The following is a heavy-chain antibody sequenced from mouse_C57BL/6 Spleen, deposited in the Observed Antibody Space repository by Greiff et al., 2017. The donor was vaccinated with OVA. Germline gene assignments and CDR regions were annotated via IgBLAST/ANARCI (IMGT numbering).Heavy chain of an antibody. V-gene: IGHV3-6*01. D-gene: IGHD4-1*01. J-gene: IGHJ2*01. Sequence: EVKLQESGPGLVKPSQSLSLTCSVTGYSITSGYYWNWIRQFPGNKLEWMGYISYDGSNNYNPSLKNRISITRDTSKNQFFLKLNSVTTEDTATYYCAREGLGPLFDYWGQGTTLTVSS. CDR1: GYSITSGYY. CDR3: AREGLGPLFDY. CDR2: ISYDGSN.